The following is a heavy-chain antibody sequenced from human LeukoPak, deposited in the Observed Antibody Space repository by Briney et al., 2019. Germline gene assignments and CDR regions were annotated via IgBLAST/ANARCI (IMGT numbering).Heavy chain of an antibody. D-gene: IGHD2-2*01. CDR2: IYYSGST. V-gene: IGHV4-31*03. CDR1: GGSISSGGYY. Sequence: SETLSLTCTVSGGSISSGGYYWSWIRQHPGKGLEWIGYIYYSGSTYYNPFLKSRVTISVDTSKNQFSLKLSSVTAADTAVYYCAREEVDGAFDIWGQGTMVTVSS. J-gene: IGHJ3*02. CDR3: AREEVDGAFDI.